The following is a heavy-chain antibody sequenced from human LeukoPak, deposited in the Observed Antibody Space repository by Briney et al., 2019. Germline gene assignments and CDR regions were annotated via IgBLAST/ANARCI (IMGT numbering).Heavy chain of an antibody. V-gene: IGHV4-4*07. CDR3: AMIPTVPPAYYFDY. D-gene: IGHD2-2*01. J-gene: IGHJ4*02. CDR2: IYTSGST. Sequence: PSETLSLTCTVSGGSISSYYWSWIRQPAGKGLEWIGRIYTSGSTNYNPSLKSRVTMSVDTSKNQFSLKLSSVTAADTAVYYCAMIPTVPPAYYFDYWGQGTPVTVSS. CDR1: GGSISSYY.